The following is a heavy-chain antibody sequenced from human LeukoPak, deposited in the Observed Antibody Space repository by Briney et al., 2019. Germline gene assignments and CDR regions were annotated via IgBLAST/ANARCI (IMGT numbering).Heavy chain of an antibody. CDR3: ARLRGSGSSKASGDYYYGMDV. CDR1: GYSISSGYY. CDR2: IYHSGNT. V-gene: IGHV4-38-2*02. J-gene: IGHJ6*02. D-gene: IGHD3-10*01. Sequence: SETLSLTCTVSGYSISSGYYWGWIRQPPGKGLEWIGSIYHSGNTYYNPSLKSRVTISVDTSKNQFSLKLSSVTAADTAVYYCARLRGSGSSKASGDYYYGMDVWGQGTTVTVSS.